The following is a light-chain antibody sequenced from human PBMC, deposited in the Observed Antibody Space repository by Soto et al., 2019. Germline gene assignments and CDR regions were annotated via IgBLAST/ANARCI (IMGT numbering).Light chain of an antibody. CDR1: QGISSY. CDR2: AAS. Sequence: IKMSQSPSTLSASIGDRVTITCRASQGISSYLAWYQQKPGKAPKLLIYAASTLQSGVPSRFSGSGSGTDFTLTISCLQSEDFATYYCQQYYSYPRTFGQGTKVAIK. V-gene: IGKV1-8*01. CDR3: QQYYSYPRT. J-gene: IGKJ1*01.